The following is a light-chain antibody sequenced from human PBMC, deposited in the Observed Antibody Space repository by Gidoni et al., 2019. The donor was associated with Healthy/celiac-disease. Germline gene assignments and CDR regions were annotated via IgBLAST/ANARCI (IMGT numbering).Light chain of an antibody. CDR1: QSVSSSY. V-gene: IGKV3-20*01. Sequence: EIVLTQSPGTLSLSPGERATLSCRASQSVSSSYLAWYQQKPGQDPRLLIYGASSRATGIPDRFSGSGSGTDFTLTISRLEPEDFAVYYCQQYGSSPPAYTFGQGTKLEIK. CDR2: GAS. CDR3: QQYGSSPPAYT. J-gene: IGKJ2*01.